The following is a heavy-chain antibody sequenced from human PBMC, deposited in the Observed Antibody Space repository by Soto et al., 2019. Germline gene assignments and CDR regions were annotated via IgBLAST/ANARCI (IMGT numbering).Heavy chain of an antibody. CDR1: GFTFRKNV. D-gene: IGHD2-21*01. CDR3: EQNGLDNSPSAIDS. J-gene: IGHJ4*02. CDR2: ITGSGRDT. V-gene: IGHV3-23*01. Sequence: GGSLSLSCAASGFTFRKNVLSWVRQAPGKALDWVSGITGSGRDTYYADSVKGRFTISRDNSKNMVFLQMNSLRAEDTALYYCEQNGLDNSPSAIDSWGPGTQVTVSS.